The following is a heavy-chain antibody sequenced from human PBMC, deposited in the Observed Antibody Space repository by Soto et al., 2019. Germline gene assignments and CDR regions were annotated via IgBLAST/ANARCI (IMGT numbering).Heavy chain of an antibody. CDR1: GLSFSGYY. CDR3: ARAGSKPGYYMDV. CDR2: INHSGST. J-gene: IGHJ6*03. D-gene: IGHD2-2*01. V-gene: IGHV4-34*01. Sequence: PLETLSLTCAFYGLSFSGYYWILIRQPPGKGLEWIGEINHSGSTNYNPSLKSRVTISVDTSKNQFSLKLSSVTAADTAVYYCARAGSKPGYYMDVWGKGTTVTVSS.